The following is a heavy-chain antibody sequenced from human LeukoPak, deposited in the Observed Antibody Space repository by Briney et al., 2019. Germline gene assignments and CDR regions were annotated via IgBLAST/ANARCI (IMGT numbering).Heavy chain of an antibody. J-gene: IGHJ4*02. CDR1: GYTFTGYY. Sequence: ASVKVSCKASGYTFTGYYMHWVRQAPGQGLEWMGWINPNSGGTNYAQKFQGRVTMTRDTSIGTAYMELSRLRSDDTAVYYCARVPLPMRYFDYWGQGTLVTVSS. V-gene: IGHV1-2*02. CDR3: ARVPLPMRYFDY. CDR2: INPNSGGT. D-gene: IGHD3-16*02.